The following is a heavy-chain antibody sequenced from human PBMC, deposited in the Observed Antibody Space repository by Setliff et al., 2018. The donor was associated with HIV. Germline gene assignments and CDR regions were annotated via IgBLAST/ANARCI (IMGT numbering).Heavy chain of an antibody. V-gene: IGHV3-74*01. CDR3: VRGDFGGC. CDR2: MDSDGINI. Sequence: PGGSLRLSCAASGFTFSSYWMHWVRQAPGKGLVWVTGMDSDGINIRYADSVKGRFTISRDNVKNTLYLQMNSLTVEDTAVYYWVRGDFGGCWGQGTLVTVSS. J-gene: IGHJ4*02. CDR1: GFTFSSYW. D-gene: IGHD2-8*01.